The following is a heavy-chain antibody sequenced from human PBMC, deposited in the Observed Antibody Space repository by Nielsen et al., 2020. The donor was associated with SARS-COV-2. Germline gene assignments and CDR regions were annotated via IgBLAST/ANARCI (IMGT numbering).Heavy chain of an antibody. J-gene: IGHJ4*02. V-gene: IGHV3-30*04. Sequence: GESLKISCAASGFTFSSYAMHWVRQAPGEGLEWVAVISYDGSNKYYVDSVKGRFTISRDNSKNTLYLQMNSLRAEDTAVYYCARDTSGSSWYILYWGQGTLVTVSS. CDR3: ARDTSGSSWYILY. CDR1: GFTFSSYA. CDR2: ISYDGSNK. D-gene: IGHD6-13*01.